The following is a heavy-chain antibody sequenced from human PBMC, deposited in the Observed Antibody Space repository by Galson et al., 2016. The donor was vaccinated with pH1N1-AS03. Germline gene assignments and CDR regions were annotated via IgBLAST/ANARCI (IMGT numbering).Heavy chain of an antibody. CDR3: ARMGGAGYNTYYFDF. CDR2: IDWADDK. CDR1: GLSVSTTGMR. J-gene: IGHJ4*02. D-gene: IGHD5-24*01. V-gene: IGHV2-70*04. Sequence: PALVKPTQTLTLTCSFSGLSVSTTGMRVSWIRQPPGKALEWLAFIDWADDKFYSTSLKTRLTISRDTSKNQVVLTMTNIDPVDTATYYCARMGGAGYNTYYFDFWGQGTLLTVSS.